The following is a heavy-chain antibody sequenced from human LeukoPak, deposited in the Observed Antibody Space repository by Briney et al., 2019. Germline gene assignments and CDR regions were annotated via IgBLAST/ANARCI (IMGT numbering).Heavy chain of an antibody. V-gene: IGHV1-2*02. CDR2: INPNSGGT. D-gene: IGHD1-1*01. Sequence: ASVKVSCKASGYTFTGYHMHWVRQAPGQGLEWMGWINPNSGGTNYAQKFQGRVTMTRDTSISTAYMELSRLRSDDTAVYYCARETGTTLRHVSYWGQGTLVTVSS. CDR1: GYTFTGYH. J-gene: IGHJ4*02. CDR3: ARETGTTLRHVSY.